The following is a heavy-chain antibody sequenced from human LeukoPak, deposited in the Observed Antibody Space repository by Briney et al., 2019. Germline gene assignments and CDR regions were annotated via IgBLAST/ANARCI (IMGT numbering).Heavy chain of an antibody. V-gene: IGHV4-30-4*08. Sequence: SETLSLTCTVSGDSISSDDYYWSWIRQSPGKGLEWIGNTYYSGSTYYNPSLRSRVTMSVDTSKNQFSLNLSSVTAADTAVYYCASMQLARYFDYWGQGILATVSS. CDR1: GDSISSDDYY. J-gene: IGHJ4*02. CDR3: ASMQLARYFDY. CDR2: TYYSGST. D-gene: IGHD1-14*01.